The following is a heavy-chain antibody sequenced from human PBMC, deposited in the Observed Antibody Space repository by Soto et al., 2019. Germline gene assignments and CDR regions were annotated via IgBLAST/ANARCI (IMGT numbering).Heavy chain of an antibody. Sequence: PGGSLRLSCAASGFTFSSYGMHWVRQAPGKGLEWVAVIWYDGSNKYYADSVKGRFTISRDNSKNTLYLQMNSLRAEDTAVYYCASARGVWFGEATYGMDVWGQGTTVTVSS. J-gene: IGHJ6*02. D-gene: IGHD3-10*01. V-gene: IGHV3-33*01. CDR1: GFTFSSYG. CDR2: IWYDGSNK. CDR3: ASARGVWFGEATYGMDV.